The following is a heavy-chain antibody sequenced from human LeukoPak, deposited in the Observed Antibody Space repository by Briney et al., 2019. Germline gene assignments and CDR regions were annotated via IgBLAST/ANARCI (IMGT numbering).Heavy chain of an antibody. D-gene: IGHD5-18*01. CDR2: TWYDGTNK. V-gene: IGHV3-33*01. J-gene: IGHJ4*02. Sequence: PGGSLRLSCAASGFSFSSYGMHWVRQAPGKGLEWVAVTWYDGTNKYYADSVKGRFTISRDNSKNTLYLQMNSLRAEDTAVYYCARDQRGFSYSKYYFDYWGQGTLVTVSS. CDR3: ARDQRGFSYSKYYFDY. CDR1: GFSFSSYG.